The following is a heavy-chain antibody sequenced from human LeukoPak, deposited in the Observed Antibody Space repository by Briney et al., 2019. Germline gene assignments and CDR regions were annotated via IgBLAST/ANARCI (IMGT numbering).Heavy chain of an antibody. Sequence: AASVKVSCKASGYTFSDHYIHWVRQAPGQGLEWMGWISPKSGGTDYAQKFQGRVTMTRDTSITTAYMELSRLRSDDTAVYYCARDRTHSSIIDYWGQGTLVTVSS. J-gene: IGHJ4*02. CDR2: ISPKSGGT. V-gene: IGHV1-2*02. D-gene: IGHD6-13*01. CDR3: ARDRTHSSIIDY. CDR1: GYTFSDHY.